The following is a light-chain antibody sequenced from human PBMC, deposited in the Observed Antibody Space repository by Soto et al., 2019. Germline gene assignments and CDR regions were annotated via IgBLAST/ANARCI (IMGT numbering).Light chain of an antibody. Sequence: SYELTQPTSVSEAPGKTARITCWGNNIGSKSVHWYQQKPGQAPVLVIYYDSDRPSGIPERLSGSNSGNTATLTISRVEAGDEADYYCQVWDSSSDHVVFGGGTKVTVL. J-gene: IGLJ2*01. CDR3: QVWDSSSDHVV. V-gene: IGLV3-21*04. CDR2: YDS. CDR1: NIGSKS.